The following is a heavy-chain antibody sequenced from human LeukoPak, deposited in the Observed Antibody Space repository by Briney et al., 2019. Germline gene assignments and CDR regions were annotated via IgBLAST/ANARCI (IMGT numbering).Heavy chain of an antibody. CDR3: AREPGFADAVDF. CDR1: GFKFSVYS. Sequence: GGSLRLACAASGFKFSVYSMNWVRQAPGTGLEWVSRITGTGSQMDDIDYADSVRVTITITRDNAKDSLFSEMRGLRVEDAGIYLCAREPGFADAVDFWGRGTLVAVSS. V-gene: IGHV3-21*03. J-gene: IGHJ3*01. CDR2: ITGTGSQMDDI.